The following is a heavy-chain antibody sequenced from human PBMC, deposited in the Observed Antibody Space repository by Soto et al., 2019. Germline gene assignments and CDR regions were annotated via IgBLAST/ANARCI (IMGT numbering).Heavy chain of an antibody. CDR1: GGSFSGYY. V-gene: IGHV4-34*01. CDR3: ARGLYSSSWYRSFDY. J-gene: IGHJ4*02. CDR2: INHSGST. Sequence: QVQLQQWGAGLLKPSETLSLTCAVYGGSFSGYYWSWIRQPPGKGLEWIGEINHSGSTNYNPSLKSRVTISVDTSKNQVSLKLSSVTAADTAVYYCARGLYSSSWYRSFDYWGQGTLVTVSS. D-gene: IGHD6-13*01.